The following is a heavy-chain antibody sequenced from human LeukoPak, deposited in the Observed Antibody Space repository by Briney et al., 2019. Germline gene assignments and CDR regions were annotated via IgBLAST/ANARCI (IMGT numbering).Heavy chain of an antibody. CDR2: ISAYNGNT. CDR1: GYTFTSYG. CDR3: ARRGMLAAAGIMGFDY. Sequence: ASVEVSCKASGYTFTSYGISWVRQAPGQGLEWMGWISAYNGNTNYAQKLQGRVTMTTDTSTSTAYMELRSLRSDDTAVYYCARRGMLAAAGIMGFDYWGQGTLVTVSS. D-gene: IGHD6-13*01. V-gene: IGHV1-18*01. J-gene: IGHJ4*02.